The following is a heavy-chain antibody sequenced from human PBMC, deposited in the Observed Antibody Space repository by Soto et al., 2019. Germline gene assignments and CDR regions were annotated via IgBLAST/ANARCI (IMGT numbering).Heavy chain of an antibody. CDR1: CYTFTTYG. CDR2: VSPYNGNT. CDR3: VRGGILEANRPYYYYGLDV. J-gene: IGHJ6*02. D-gene: IGHD1-1*01. V-gene: IGHV1-18*01. Sequence: GASVKGSWKDFCYTFTTYGLSWGRQAPAQGLEWMGWVSPYNGNTYYAPRLQGRFTMTTDTSTTTAYMSLRSLRCEDTAIYYCVRGGILEANRPYYYYGLDVWGQGTPVTVSS.